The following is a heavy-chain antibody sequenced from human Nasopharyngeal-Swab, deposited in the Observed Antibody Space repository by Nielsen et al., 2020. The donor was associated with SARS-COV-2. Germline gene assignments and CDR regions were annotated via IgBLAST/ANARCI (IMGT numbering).Heavy chain of an antibody. V-gene: IGHV3-33*05. CDR3: AREGEGYCSSTSCYARGGWFDP. J-gene: IGHJ5*02. Sequence: WIRQPPGKGLEWVAVISYDGSNKYYADSVKGRFTISRDNSKNTLYLQMNSLRAEDTAVYYCAREGEGYCSSTSCYARGGWFDPWGQGTLVTVSS. D-gene: IGHD2-2*01. CDR2: ISYDGSNK.